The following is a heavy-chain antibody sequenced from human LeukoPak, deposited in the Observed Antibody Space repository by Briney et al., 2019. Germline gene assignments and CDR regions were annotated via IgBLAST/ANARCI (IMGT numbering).Heavy chain of an antibody. J-gene: IGHJ3*02. CDR3: ARLELTMVRGVIGAFDI. Sequence: ASVKVSCKASGYTFTSYGISWVRQAPGQGLEWMGWISAYNGNTNYVQKLQGRVTMTTDTSTSTAYMELRSLRSDDTAVYYCARLELTMVRGVIGAFDIWGQGTMVTVSS. D-gene: IGHD3-10*01. CDR2: ISAYNGNT. V-gene: IGHV1-18*04. CDR1: GYTFTSYG.